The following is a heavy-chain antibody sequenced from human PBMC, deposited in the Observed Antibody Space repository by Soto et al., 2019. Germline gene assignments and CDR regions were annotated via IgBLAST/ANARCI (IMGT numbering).Heavy chain of an antibody. D-gene: IGHD3-10*01. CDR2: IDPSDSYT. V-gene: IGHV5-10-1*01. J-gene: IGHJ3*02. CDR3: ARHRGGAGI. Sequence: QVPGKGLEWMGRIDPSDSYTNYSPSFQGHVTISADKSISTAYLQWSSLKASDTAMYYCARHRGGAGIWGQGTMVTVSS.